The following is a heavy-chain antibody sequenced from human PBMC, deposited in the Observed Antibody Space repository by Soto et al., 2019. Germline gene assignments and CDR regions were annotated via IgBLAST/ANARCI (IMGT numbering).Heavy chain of an antibody. CDR3: ARALGYSGYAGMDV. J-gene: IGHJ6*02. V-gene: IGHV1-18*01. D-gene: IGHD5-12*01. Sequence: QVQLVQSGGEVKKPGASVKVSCKASGYTFTIYGINLVRQAPGQGLEWMGWISPDNGNTNYAQKLQGRVTMTTDTSTSTAYMELRSLRSDDTAVYYCARALGYSGYAGMDVWGQGTTVTVSS. CDR2: ISPDNGNT. CDR1: GYTFTIYG.